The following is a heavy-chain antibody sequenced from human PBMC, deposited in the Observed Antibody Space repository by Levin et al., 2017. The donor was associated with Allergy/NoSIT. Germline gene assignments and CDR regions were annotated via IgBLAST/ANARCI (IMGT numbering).Heavy chain of an antibody. V-gene: IGHV4-39*01. CDR2: IYYSGST. D-gene: IGHD1-1*01. CDR3: ARGTYDNWVNVWDAFDI. Sequence: PSETLSLTCTVSGGSISSSSYYWGWIRQPPGKGLEWIGSIYYSGSTYYNPSLKSRVTISVDTSKNQFSLKLSSVTAADTAVYYCARGTYDNWVNVWDAFDIWGQGTMVTVSS. J-gene: IGHJ3*02. CDR1: GGSISSSSYY.